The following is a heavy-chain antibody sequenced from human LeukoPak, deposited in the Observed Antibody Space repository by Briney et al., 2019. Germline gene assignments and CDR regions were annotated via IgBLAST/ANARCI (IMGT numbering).Heavy chain of an antibody. Sequence: SETLSLTCAVYGGSFSGYYWRWIRQPPGKGLEWGGEINHSGSTNYNPSLKRRVTISVDTSKNQFSLKLSSVTAADTAVYYCARGWSRYYGMDVWGKGTTVTVSS. CDR3: ARGWSRYYGMDV. D-gene: IGHD3-3*01. J-gene: IGHJ6*04. CDR1: GGSFSGYY. V-gene: IGHV4-34*01. CDR2: INHSGST.